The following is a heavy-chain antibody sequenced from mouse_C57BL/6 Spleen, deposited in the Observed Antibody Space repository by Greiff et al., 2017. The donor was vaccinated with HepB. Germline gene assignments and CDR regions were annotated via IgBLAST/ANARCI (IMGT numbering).Heavy chain of an antibody. Sequence: VQLQQSGPELVKPGASVKISCKASGYAFSSPWMNWVKQRPGKGLEWIGRIYPGDGDTNYNGKFKGKATLTADKPSSTAYMQLSSLTSEDSAVYFCARAGYYGSSYFDYWGQGTTLTVSS. CDR2: IYPGDGDT. CDR1: GYAFSSPW. D-gene: IGHD1-1*01. V-gene: IGHV1-82*01. J-gene: IGHJ2*01. CDR3: ARAGYYGSSYFDY.